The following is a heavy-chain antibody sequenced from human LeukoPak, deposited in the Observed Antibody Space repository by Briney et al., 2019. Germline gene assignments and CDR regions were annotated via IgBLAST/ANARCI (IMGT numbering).Heavy chain of an antibody. V-gene: IGHV4-34*01. CDR1: GGSFSGYY. D-gene: IGHD3-3*01. J-gene: IGHJ6*02. Sequence: SETLSLTCAVYGGSFSGYYWSWIRQPPGKGLEWIGEINHSGSTNYNPSLKSRVTISVDTSKNQFSLKLSSVTAADTAVYYCASLGVWSGYSWGTPPGGRRYGMDVWGQGTTVTVSS. CDR2: INHSGST. CDR3: ASLGVWSGYSWGTPPGGRRYGMDV.